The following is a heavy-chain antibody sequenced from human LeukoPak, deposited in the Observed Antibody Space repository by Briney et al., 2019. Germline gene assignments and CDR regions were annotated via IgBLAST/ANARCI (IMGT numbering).Heavy chain of an antibody. Sequence: PGGSLRLSCAASGFTFNSYSMNWVRQAPGKGLEWISDISSSSSTIYYADSVKGRFTISRDNAKNSLYPQMNSLRAEDTAVYYCVRDRGPYYFDSSGSYYFDLWGQGTLVTVSS. CDR2: ISSSSSTI. D-gene: IGHD3-22*01. CDR3: VRDRGPYYFDSSGSYYFDL. CDR1: GFTFNSYS. J-gene: IGHJ4*02. V-gene: IGHV3-48*04.